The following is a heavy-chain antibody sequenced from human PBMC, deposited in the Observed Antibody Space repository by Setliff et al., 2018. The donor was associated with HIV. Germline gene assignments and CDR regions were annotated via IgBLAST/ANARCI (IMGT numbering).Heavy chain of an antibody. CDR3: ARSKTFYDFWGGYYTHGAFKI. D-gene: IGHD3-3*01. V-gene: IGHV4-38-2*02. CDR2: IYYSGST. CDR1: GGSISSGYY. Sequence: PSETLSLTCTVSGGSISSGYYWGWIRQSPRKGLEWIGSIYYSGSTYYNPSLKSRVTISLDASKNRVSLNLTSVTAADTAVYYCARSKTFYDFWGGYYTHGAFKIWGLGTMVTVSS. J-gene: IGHJ3*02.